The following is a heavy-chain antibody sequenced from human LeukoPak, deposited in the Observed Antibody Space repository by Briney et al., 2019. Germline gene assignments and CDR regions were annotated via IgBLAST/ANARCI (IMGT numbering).Heavy chain of an antibody. CDR2: ISGSGSST. V-gene: IGHV3-23*01. Sequence: GGSLRLSCAASGFTFSSYAMSWVRQAPGKGLEWVSAISGSGSSTYYADSVKGRFTISRDNSKNTLYLQMNSLRAEDTAVYYCVKDLRSGGSCYSHWGQGTLVTVSS. J-gene: IGHJ4*02. CDR1: GFTFSSYA. CDR3: VKDLRSGGSCYSH. D-gene: IGHD2-15*01.